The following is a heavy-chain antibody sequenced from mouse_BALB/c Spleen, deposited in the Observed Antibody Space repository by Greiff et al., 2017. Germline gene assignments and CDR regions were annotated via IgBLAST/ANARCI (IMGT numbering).Heavy chain of an antibody. D-gene: IGHD1-1*01. J-gene: IGHJ1*01. CDR2: ISYSGST. Sequence: EVQLKESGPGLVKPSQSLSLTCTVTGYSITSDYAWNWIRQFPGNKLEWMGYISYSGSTSYNPSLKSRISITRDTSKNQFFLQLNSVTTEDTATYYCAIYYGSNFDVWGAGTTVTVSS. CDR1: GYSITSDYA. CDR3: AIYYGSNFDV. V-gene: IGHV3-2*02.